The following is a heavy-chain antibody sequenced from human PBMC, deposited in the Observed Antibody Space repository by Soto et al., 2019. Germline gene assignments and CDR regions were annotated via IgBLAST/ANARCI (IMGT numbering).Heavy chain of an antibody. D-gene: IGHD3-16*01. CDR3: AREGGDP. Sequence: QVQLVESGGGVVQPGRSLRLSCAASGFTFSSYGMHWVRQAPGKGLEWVAVLWYDGSNKYYADSVKGRFTIHRDNSKNTLYLQMNSLRAEDTAVYYCAREGGDPWGQGTLVTVSS. J-gene: IGHJ5*02. CDR2: LWYDGSNK. CDR1: GFTFSSYG. V-gene: IGHV3-33*01.